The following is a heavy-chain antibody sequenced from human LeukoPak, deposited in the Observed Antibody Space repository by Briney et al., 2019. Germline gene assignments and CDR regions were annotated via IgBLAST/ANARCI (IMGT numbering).Heavy chain of an antibody. J-gene: IGHJ4*02. CDR2: IYSGGST. CDR3: ARGVVRGVIDY. Sequence: GGCLRLSCAASGFTVSSNYMSWVRQAPGKGLEWVSVIYSGGSTYYADSVKGRFTISRDNSKNTLYLQMNSLRAEDTAVYYCARGVVRGVIDYWGEGTLVTVSS. V-gene: IGHV3-53*01. D-gene: IGHD3-10*01. CDR1: GFTVSSNY.